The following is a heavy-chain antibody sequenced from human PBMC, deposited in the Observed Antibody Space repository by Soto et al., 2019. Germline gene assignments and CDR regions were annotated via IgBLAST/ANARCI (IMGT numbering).Heavy chain of an antibody. J-gene: IGHJ4*02. CDR1: GFTFSRYG. Sequence: GGSLRLSCAASGFTFSRYGMHWVRQAPGKGLEWVAVISYDGSNKYYADSVKGRFTISRDNSKNTLYLQMNSLRAEDTAVYYCAKGGSHTGYSSGWYFDYWGQGTLVTVSS. CDR2: ISYDGSNK. CDR3: AKGGSHTGYSSGWYFDY. D-gene: IGHD6-19*01. V-gene: IGHV3-30*18.